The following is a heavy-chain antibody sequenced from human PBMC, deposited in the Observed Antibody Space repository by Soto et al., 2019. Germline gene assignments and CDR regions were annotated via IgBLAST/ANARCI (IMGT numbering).Heavy chain of an antibody. V-gene: IGHV3-30*18. CDR1: GFTFSSYG. CDR2: ISYDGSNK. Sequence: LRLSCAASGFTFSSYGMHWVRQAPGKGLEWVAVISYDGSNKYYADSVKGRFTISRDNSKNTLYLQMNSLRAEDTAVYYCAKDLRQQLGEYFQHWGQGTLVTVS. CDR3: AKDLRQQLGEYFQH. J-gene: IGHJ1*01. D-gene: IGHD6-13*01.